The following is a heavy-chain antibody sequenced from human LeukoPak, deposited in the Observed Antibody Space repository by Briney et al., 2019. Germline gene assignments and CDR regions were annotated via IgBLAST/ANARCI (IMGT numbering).Heavy chain of an antibody. V-gene: IGHV1-24*01. J-gene: IGHJ4*02. D-gene: IGHD3-22*01. CDR2: FDPEDGET. CDR3: ATEGSYYDSSGYYLFGY. CDR1: GYTLTELS. Sequence: GASVEVSCKVSGYTLTELSMHWVRQAPGKGLEWMGGFDPEDGETIYAQKFQGRVTMTEDTSTDTAYMELSSLRSEDTAVYYCATEGSYYDSSGYYLFGYWGQGTLVTVSS.